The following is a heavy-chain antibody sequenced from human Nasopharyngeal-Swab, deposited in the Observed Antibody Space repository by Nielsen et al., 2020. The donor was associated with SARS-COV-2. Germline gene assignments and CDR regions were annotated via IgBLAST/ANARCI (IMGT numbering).Heavy chain of an antibody. CDR3: ARVPKWLQFGRGWFDP. J-gene: IGHJ5*02. D-gene: IGHD5-24*01. CDR2: IYLGDSDT. Sequence: GESLKISCKGSGYSFTNYWIGWVRQTPGKGLEWMGIIYLGDSDTRYSPSFQGRVTISADKSISTAYLQWSSLKASDTAMYYCARVPKWLQFGRGWFDPWGQGTLVTVSS. CDR1: GYSFTNYW. V-gene: IGHV5-51*01.